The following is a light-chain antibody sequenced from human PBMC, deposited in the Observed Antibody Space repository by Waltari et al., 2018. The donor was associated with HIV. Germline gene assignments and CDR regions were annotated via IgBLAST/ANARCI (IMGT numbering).Light chain of an antibody. V-gene: IGLV3-21*04. CDR1: NIGGQL. J-gene: IGLJ2*01. CDR2: DDS. Sequence: SYALTQPPSVSVDPGKKARITRGGDNIGGQLGHWDRQKPGQAPGLFICDDSDRPSGIPERFSGSNSGNTATLTISRVEGGDEADYYCQVWVDSRDVAVIFGGGTKLTVL. CDR3: QVWVDSRDVAVI.